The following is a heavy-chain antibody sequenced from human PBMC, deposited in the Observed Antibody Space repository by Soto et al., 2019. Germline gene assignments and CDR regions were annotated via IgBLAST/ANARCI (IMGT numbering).Heavy chain of an antibody. CDR3: AGRARPDFYYMDV. D-gene: IGHD6-6*01. CDR2: ISSNGVGT. V-gene: IGHV3-64*01. CDR1: GFTLSGYA. J-gene: IGHJ6*03. Sequence: EVQLAESGGGLAQPGGSLRLSCAASGFTLSGYAMDWVRQAPGKGLEYVSGISSNGVGTYYANSVQGRFTISRDNSKNTVYLQMGSLRPEDMAAYYCAGRARPDFYYMDVWGKGTTVTVSS.